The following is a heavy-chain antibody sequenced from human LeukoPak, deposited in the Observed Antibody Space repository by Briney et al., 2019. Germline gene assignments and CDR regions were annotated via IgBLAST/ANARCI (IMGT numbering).Heavy chain of an antibody. CDR1: GFTFSSYD. CDR2: IGTAGDT. CDR3: AREVHDSSDSNWLDP. Sequence: PGGSLRLSCAASGFTFSSYDMHWVRQAPGKGLEWVSAIGTAGDTYYPGSVKGRFTISRENAKNSLYLQMNSLRAEDTAVYYCAREVHDSSDSNWLDPWGQGTLDTVSS. V-gene: IGHV3-13*01. J-gene: IGHJ5*02. D-gene: IGHD3-22*01.